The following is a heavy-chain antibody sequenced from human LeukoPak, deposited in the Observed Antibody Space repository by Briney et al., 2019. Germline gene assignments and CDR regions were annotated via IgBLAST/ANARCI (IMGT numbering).Heavy chain of an antibody. V-gene: IGHV4-39*01. Sequence: SETLSLTCTVSGGSISSSSYYWGWIRQPPGKRLEWIGSIYYSGSTYYNPSLKSRVTISVDTSKNQFSLKLSSVTAADTAVYYCARHQEGIAVAGDNWFDPWGQGTLVTVSS. CDR2: IYYSGST. D-gene: IGHD6-19*01. CDR1: GGSISSSSYY. J-gene: IGHJ5*02. CDR3: ARHQEGIAVAGDNWFDP.